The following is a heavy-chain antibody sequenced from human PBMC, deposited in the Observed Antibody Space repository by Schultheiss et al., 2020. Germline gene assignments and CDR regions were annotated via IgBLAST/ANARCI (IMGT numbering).Heavy chain of an antibody. J-gene: IGHJ4*02. CDR1: GFTFSTYA. CDR2: ISGSSGRT. V-gene: IGHV3-23*01. CDR3: ARERAAAVDY. D-gene: IGHD6-13*01. Sequence: GGSLRLSCAASGFTFSTYAMIWVRQAPGKGLQWVATISGSSGRTYYADSVKGRFTISRDNSKNTLFLQMNSLGAEDTAVYYCARERAAAVDYWGQGTLVTVSS.